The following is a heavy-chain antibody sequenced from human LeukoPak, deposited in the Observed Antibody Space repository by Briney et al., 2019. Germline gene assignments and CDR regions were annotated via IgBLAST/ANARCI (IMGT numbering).Heavy chain of an antibody. J-gene: IGHJ4*02. D-gene: IGHD2/OR15-2a*01. V-gene: IGHV3-43*01. CDR1: GFNFDRYT. Sequence: PGGSLRLSCATSGFNFDRYTIHWVRQAPGKGLEWVSLAGWAGGTTFYSDSVRGRFTISRDDARNSLYLQMNSLKDEDTAVYYCARDRGYFYDQLDYWGQGTLVTVSS. CDR2: AGWAGGTT. CDR3: ARDRGYFYDQLDY.